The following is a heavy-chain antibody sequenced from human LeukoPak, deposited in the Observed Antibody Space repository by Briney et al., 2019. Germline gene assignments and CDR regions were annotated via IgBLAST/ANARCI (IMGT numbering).Heavy chain of an antibody. CDR1: GYSISSGHY. V-gene: IGHV4-38-2*01. Sequence: SETLSLTCAVSGYSISSGHYWGWIRQPPGKGLEWIGSIYHSGGTYYNPSLKSRVTISVDTSKNQFSLKMKSVTAADTAVYYCAVFTPAVDYCSQGTLVTVSS. J-gene: IGHJ4*02. CDR3: AVFTPAVDY. D-gene: IGHD3-10*02. CDR2: IYHSGGT.